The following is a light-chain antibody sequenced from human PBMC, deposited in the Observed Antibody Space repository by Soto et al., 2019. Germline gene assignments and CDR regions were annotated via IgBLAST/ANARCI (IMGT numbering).Light chain of an antibody. Sequence: ILMTQSPATLSLSTGERATLSCMASQSVSSYLAWYQQKPGQAPRLLIYDASNRATGIPARVSGSGSGTEFTLTINSLQPEDFEVYYCQQDYNWPRTFGQGTKVDI. CDR2: DAS. J-gene: IGKJ1*01. V-gene: IGKV3-11*01. CDR3: QQDYNWPRT. CDR1: QSVSSY.